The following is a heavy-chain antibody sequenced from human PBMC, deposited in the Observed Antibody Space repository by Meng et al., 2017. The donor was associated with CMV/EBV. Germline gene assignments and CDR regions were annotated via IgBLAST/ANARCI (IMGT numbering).Heavy chain of an antibody. Sequence: FTFSRYGMHWVRQAPGKGLESLAVISYDGSNKYHADSVKGRFTISRDNSKTTLYLQMNSLRTEDTAVYYCAKDPLPLRLGELSLYYDYWGQGTLVTVS. CDR2: ISYDGSNK. V-gene: IGHV3-30*18. D-gene: IGHD3-16*02. CDR1: FTFSRYG. J-gene: IGHJ4*02. CDR3: AKDPLPLRLGELSLYYDY.